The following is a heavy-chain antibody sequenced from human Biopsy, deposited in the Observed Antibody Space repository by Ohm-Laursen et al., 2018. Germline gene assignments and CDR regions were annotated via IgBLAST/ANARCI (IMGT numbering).Heavy chain of an antibody. D-gene: IGHD5/OR15-5a*01. V-gene: IGHV1-18*01. CDR2: ISGQRNKT. J-gene: IGHJ3*02. CDR1: GYTFRSYG. Sequence: GSSVKVSCKASGYTFRSYGISWVRQAPGQGLEWLGWISGQRNKTRYGQKVQGRVMMTKDTSTTTAHLELRSLRSDHTAVYYCARHSPPGLEVSWNDVFDIWGQGTVVTVS. CDR3: ARHSPPGLEVSWNDVFDI.